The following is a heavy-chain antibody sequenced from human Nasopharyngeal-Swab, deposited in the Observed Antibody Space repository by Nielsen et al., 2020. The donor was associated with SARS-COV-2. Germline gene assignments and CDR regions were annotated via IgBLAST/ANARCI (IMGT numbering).Heavy chain of an antibody. CDR2: ISGDGGST. D-gene: IGHD3-3*02. CDR3: AKDIGIYYYMDV. J-gene: IGHJ6*03. CDR1: GFTFDDYA. V-gene: IGHV3-43*02. Sequence: GESLKISCAASGFTFDDYAMHWVRQAPGKGLEWVSLISGDGGSTYYADSVKGRFTVSRDNSKNSLYLQMNSLRTEDTALYYCAKDIGIYYYMDVWGKGTTVTVSS.